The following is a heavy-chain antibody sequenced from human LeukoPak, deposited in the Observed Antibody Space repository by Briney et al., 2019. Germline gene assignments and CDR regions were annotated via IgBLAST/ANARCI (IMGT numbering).Heavy chain of an antibody. CDR2: ISYDGSNK. J-gene: IGHJ4*02. Sequence: GGSLRLSCAASGFTFSSYAMHWVRQAPGKGLEWVAVISYDGSNKYYADSVKGRFTISRDNSKNTLYLQMNSLRAEDTAVYYCARLPYKGAGGSYYEPIDYWGQGTLVTVSS. V-gene: IGHV3-30*04. CDR1: GFTFSSYA. D-gene: IGHD1-26*01. CDR3: ARLPYKGAGGSYYEPIDY.